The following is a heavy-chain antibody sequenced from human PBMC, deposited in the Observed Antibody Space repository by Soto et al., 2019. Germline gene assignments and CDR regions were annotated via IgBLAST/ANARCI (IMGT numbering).Heavy chain of an antibody. V-gene: IGHV3-23*01. CDR1: GITFSSYA. Sequence: AGGSLRLSCAVSGITFSSYALSWVRQAPGKGLEWVSAISGSGDSTYYADSVKGRFTISRDNSKNTLYLQMNSLRPEDTAVFYCAKESVRDLVGELDYWGQGTLVTVSS. J-gene: IGHJ4*02. CDR2: ISGSGDST. CDR3: AKESVRDLVGELDY. D-gene: IGHD1-26*01.